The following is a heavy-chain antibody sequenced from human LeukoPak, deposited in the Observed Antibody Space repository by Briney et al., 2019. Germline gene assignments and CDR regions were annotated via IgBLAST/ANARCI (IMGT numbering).Heavy chain of an antibody. V-gene: IGHV4-30-2*01. Sequence: PSETLSLTCTVSGASISSGDYFWTWIRQPPGKGLEWIGYIFDSGRTDFNPSLKSRVTISVDRPKNQFSLKLSSVTAADTAVYYCARTPWVEYSSGWRSYYFDYWGQGTLVTVSS. J-gene: IGHJ4*02. CDR1: GASISSGDYF. CDR3: ARTPWVEYSSGWRSYYFDY. D-gene: IGHD6-19*01. CDR2: IFDSGRT.